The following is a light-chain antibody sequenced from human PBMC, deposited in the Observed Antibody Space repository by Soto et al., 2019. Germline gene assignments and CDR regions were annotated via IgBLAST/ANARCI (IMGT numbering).Light chain of an antibody. CDR3: QQYNNWPPIP. CDR2: GAS. V-gene: IGKV3-15*01. Sequence: VMTHSPATLSVSPGERATLSFRASQSVNNNLAWYQQKPGQAPRLLTYGASTRATGTTARFSGSGSETEFPLTISSLQSEDSAVYFCQQYNNWPPIPFGQGTRPEIK. CDR1: QSVNNN. J-gene: IGKJ5*01.